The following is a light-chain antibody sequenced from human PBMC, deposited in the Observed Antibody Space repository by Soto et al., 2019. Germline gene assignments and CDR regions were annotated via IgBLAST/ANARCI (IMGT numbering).Light chain of an antibody. Sequence: QSVLTQPPSVSAAPGQKVTISCSGSSSNIGNNYVSWYQQLPGTAPKLLIYDNNKRPSGIPDRFSGSKSGTSATLGITGLQTGDEAEYYCGTWDSSLSAVVFGGGTKSPS. CDR3: GTWDSSLSAVV. CDR2: DNN. J-gene: IGLJ2*01. V-gene: IGLV1-51*01. CDR1: SSNIGNNY.